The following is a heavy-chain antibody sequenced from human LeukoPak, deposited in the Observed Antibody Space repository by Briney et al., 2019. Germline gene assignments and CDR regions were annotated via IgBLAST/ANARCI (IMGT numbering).Heavy chain of an antibody. D-gene: IGHD3-22*01. Sequence: SVKISCKAPGYIFTNHFVHWVRQAPGQGLEWMGGIIPIFGTANYAQKFQGRVTITADESTSTAYMELSSLRSEDTAVYYCARDVFDSYYYDSSGTPWGQGTLVTVSS. CDR3: ARDVFDSYYYDSSGTP. V-gene: IGHV1-69*13. J-gene: IGHJ5*02. CDR2: IIPIFGTA. CDR1: GYIFTNHF.